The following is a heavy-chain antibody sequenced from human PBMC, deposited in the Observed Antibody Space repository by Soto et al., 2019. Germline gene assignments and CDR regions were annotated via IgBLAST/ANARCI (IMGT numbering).Heavy chain of an antibody. J-gene: IGHJ5*02. CDR3: ARVLGAYSNWFDP. CDR1: GFTFRSHT. CDR2: IGGSSTYI. Sequence: GGALRLSCSASGFTFRSHTMTWVRQAPGRGLEWVSSIGGSSTYIYYADSVKGRFTISRDNAKNSLYLQLHSLRAEDTAVYYCARVLGAYSNWFDPWGQGTLVTVSS. D-gene: IGHD1-26*01. V-gene: IGHV3-21*01.